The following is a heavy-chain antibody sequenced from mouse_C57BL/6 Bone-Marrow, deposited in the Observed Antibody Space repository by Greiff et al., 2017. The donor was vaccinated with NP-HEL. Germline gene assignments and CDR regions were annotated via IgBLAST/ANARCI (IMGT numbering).Heavy chain of an antibody. CDR2: IDPETGGT. CDR3: TSPYLNAMDY. CDR1: GYTFTDYE. D-gene: IGHD5-5*01. Sequence: VQLQQSGAELVRPGASVTLSCKASGYTFTDYEMHWVKQTPVHGLEWIGAIDPETGGTAYNQKFKGKAILTADKSSSTAYMELRSLTSEDSAVYYCTSPYLNAMDYWGQGTSVTVSS. J-gene: IGHJ4*01. V-gene: IGHV1-15*01.